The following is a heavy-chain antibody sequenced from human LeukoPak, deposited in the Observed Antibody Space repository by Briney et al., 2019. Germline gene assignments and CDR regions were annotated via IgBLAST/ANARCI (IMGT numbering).Heavy chain of an antibody. V-gene: IGHV3-21*06. Sequence: GGTLRLSCAASGFTFSSYGMSWVRQAPGKGLEWVSSISSSGDYRYYADSLKGRFTISRDNAKNSLFLQMDSLRAEDTAVYYCARDSDSSGWLDYYMDVWGKGTTVTISS. CDR1: GFTFSSYG. J-gene: IGHJ6*03. CDR3: ARDSDSSGWLDYYMDV. CDR2: ISSSGDYR. D-gene: IGHD6-19*01.